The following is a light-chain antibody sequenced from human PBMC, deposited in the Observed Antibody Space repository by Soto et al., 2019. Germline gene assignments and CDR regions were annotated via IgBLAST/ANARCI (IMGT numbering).Light chain of an antibody. CDR1: QSVSSTY. Sequence: EIVLTQSPGTLSLSPGDRGTLSCRASQSVSSTYLAWYQHKPGQAPRLLIYGASSRATGIPDRFSGSGSGTDFTLTISRLEPEDFAVYYCQQYGSSPFTFGGGTKVEIK. CDR3: QQYGSSPFT. CDR2: GAS. V-gene: IGKV3-20*01. J-gene: IGKJ4*01.